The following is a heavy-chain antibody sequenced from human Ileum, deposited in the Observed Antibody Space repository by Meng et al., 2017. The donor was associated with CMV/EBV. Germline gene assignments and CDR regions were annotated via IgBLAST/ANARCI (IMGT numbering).Heavy chain of an antibody. CDR2: IRLNSGDT. CDR1: GDIFTGYY. J-gene: IGHJ4*02. Sequence: QVELVQSGTEIKTPGASVKVSCKASGDIFTGYYMHWFRQAPGQGLEWMGQIRLNSGDTHYAQKFQGRVTMTRDMSIITAYMELSSLMSDDTAVYYCVRENWVYDYWGQGTLVTVSS. V-gene: IGHV1-2*06. CDR3: VRENWVYDY. D-gene: IGHD7-27*01.